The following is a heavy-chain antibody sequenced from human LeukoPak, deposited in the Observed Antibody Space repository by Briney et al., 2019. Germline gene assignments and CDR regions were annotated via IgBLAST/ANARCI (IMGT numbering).Heavy chain of an antibody. V-gene: IGHV3-9*01. J-gene: IGHJ4*02. CDR3: AKDSRGSSWYADY. Sequence: LRLSCAASGFTFDDYAMHWDRQAPGKGLEWVSGISWNSGSLGYADSVKGRFTISRDNAKNSLYLQMNSLRAEDTALYYCAKDSRGSSWYADYWGQGTLVTVSS. CDR1: GFTFDDYA. CDR2: ISWNSGSL. D-gene: IGHD6-13*01.